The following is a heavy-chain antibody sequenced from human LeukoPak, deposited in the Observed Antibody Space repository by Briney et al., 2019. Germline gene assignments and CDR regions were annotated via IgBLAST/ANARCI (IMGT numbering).Heavy chain of an antibody. V-gene: IGHV3-30*18. CDR3: AKEEYDILTGYPTFDY. CDR2: ISYDGSNK. D-gene: IGHD3-9*01. CDR1: GFTFSSYG. Sequence: GRSLRLSCAASGFTFSSYGMHWVRQAPGKGVEWVAVISYDGSNKYYADSVKGRFTISRDNSKNTLYLQMNSLRAEDTAVYYCAKEEYDILTGYPTFDYWGQGTLVTVSS. J-gene: IGHJ4*02.